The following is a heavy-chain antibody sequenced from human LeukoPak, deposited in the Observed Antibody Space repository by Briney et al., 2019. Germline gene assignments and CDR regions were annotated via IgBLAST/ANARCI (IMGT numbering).Heavy chain of an antibody. CDR1: GFTFSSYA. Sequence: GGSLRLSCAASGFTFSSYAMSWVRKAPGKGLEWVSGITGSGGNTYYAESVKGRFTISRDNSKNTLYLQMNSLRAEDTAVYYCAKDQEWQWLVIDYWGQGTLVTVSS. V-gene: IGHV3-23*01. CDR2: ITGSGGNT. J-gene: IGHJ4*02. D-gene: IGHD6-19*01. CDR3: AKDQEWQWLVIDY.